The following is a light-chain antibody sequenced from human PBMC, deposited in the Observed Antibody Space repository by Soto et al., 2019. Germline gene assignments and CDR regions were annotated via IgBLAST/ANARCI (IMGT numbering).Light chain of an antibody. CDR1: QGINNY. CDR3: QKYDRAPLT. J-gene: IGKJ4*01. V-gene: IGKV1-27*01. CDR2: GAS. Sequence: EIQMTQSPSSLAASVGDRVTITCRASQGINNYLAWYQQKPGKGPKLLIYGASTLQWGVPSRFSGSGYGTDFALTINSLQPEDVATYYCQKYDRAPLTFGGGTKVEIK.